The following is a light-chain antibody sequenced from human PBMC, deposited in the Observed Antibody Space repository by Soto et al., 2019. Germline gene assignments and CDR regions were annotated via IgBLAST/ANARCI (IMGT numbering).Light chain of an antibody. Sequence: DIQLAQSPSSLSASVGDRVTITCRASQDINTYLNWYQHKPGQAPRLLIFAASALVSGVPSRFSASGSGTDFTLIISGLQAEDLATYYCQQSDTVPHTFGPGTNLEIK. V-gene: IGKV1-39*01. J-gene: IGKJ2*01. CDR3: QQSDTVPHT. CDR2: AAS. CDR1: QDINTY.